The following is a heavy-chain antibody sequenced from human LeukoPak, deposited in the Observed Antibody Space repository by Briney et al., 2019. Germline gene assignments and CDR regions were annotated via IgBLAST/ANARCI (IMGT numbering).Heavy chain of an antibody. CDR3: ARTDYDILTGQTYYYGMDV. D-gene: IGHD3-9*01. CDR2: ISYDGSNK. J-gene: IGHJ6*02. CDR1: GFTFSAYA. Sequence: PGGSLRLSCAASGFTFSAYAMHWVRQAPGKGLGWVAAISYDGSNKWYGDSVKGRFTISRDNSKNTLYLQMSSLKVEDTGVYYCARTDYDILTGQTYYYGMDVWGQGTTVTVSS. V-gene: IGHV3-30*03.